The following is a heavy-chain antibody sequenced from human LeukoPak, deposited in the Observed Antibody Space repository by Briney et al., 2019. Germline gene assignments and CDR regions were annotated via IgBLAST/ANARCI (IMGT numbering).Heavy chain of an antibody. CDR1: GGSFSGYY. CDR2: INHSGST. CDR3: ARALGAFDI. Sequence: SETLSLTCAVYGGSFSGYYWSWVRQPPGKGLEWIGEINHSGSTNYNPSLKSRVTISLDKSKNQVSLKLKSVTAADTAVYYCARALGAFDIWGQGTMVTVSS. J-gene: IGHJ3*02. V-gene: IGHV4-34*01.